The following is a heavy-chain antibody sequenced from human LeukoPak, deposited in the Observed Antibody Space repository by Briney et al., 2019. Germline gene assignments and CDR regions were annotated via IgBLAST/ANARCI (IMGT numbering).Heavy chain of an antibody. V-gene: IGHV1-2*02. D-gene: IGHD2-8*01. CDR3: VRGVTYMDV. J-gene: IGHJ6*03. CDR1: GYSFTGYY. Sequence: GSVKVSCKTSGYSFTGYYIHWVRQAPGQGLEWMGWINGHSGGTNSAQRFQGRVTMTRDTSINTAYMELSSLTSDDTAVYYCVRGVTYMDVCGRGTTVTVSS. CDR2: INGHSGGT.